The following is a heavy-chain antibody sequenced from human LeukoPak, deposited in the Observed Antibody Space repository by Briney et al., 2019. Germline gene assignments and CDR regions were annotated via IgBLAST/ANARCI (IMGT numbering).Heavy chain of an antibody. V-gene: IGHV3-30*14. Sequence: GGSLRLSCAAYRFTFSSYSMHWVRQAPGKGLEWVAVISYDGTTKYYADSVKGRFTISRDNSKNTLYLQMHSLRAEDTAVYYCARAAELPRGLDFWGPGTLVSVSS. D-gene: IGHD2-2*01. CDR1: RFTFSSYS. CDR3: ARAAELPRGLDF. J-gene: IGHJ4*02. CDR2: ISYDGTTK.